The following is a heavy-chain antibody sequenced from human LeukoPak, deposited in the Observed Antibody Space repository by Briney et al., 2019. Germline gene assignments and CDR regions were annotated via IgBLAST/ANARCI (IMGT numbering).Heavy chain of an antibody. D-gene: IGHD1-14*01. V-gene: IGHV1-2*02. CDR1: GYTFTDYY. CDR3: ARGATGAEPF. J-gene: IGHJ4*02. Sequence: ASVKVSCRASGYTFTDYYIHWVRQAPGQGLEWIGWINPNSGGTNYAQKFQGRVTMTTDTSTNTAYMELRSLRSDDTAVYYCARGATGAEPFWGQGTLVTVSS. CDR2: INPNSGGT.